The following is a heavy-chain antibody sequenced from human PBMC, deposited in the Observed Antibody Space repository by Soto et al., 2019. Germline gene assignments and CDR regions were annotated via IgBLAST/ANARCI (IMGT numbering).Heavy chain of an antibody. CDR3: ARDVGGSTGTSDGNPYYYYGMDV. V-gene: IGHV1-2*04. J-gene: IGHJ6*02. CDR1: GYTFTGYY. Sequence: ASVKVSCKASGYTFTGYYMHWVRQAPGQGLEWMGWINPNSGGTNYAQKFQGWVTMTRDTSISTAYMELSRLRSDDTAVYYCARDVGGSTGTSDGNPYYYYGMDVWGQGTTVTVSS. CDR2: INPNSGGT. D-gene: IGHD1-1*01.